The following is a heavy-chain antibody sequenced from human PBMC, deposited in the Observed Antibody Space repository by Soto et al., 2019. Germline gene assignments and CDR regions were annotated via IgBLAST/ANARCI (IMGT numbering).Heavy chain of an antibody. CDR1: GGSFSGYY. Sequence: SETLSLTCAVYGGSFSGYYWSWIRQPPGKGLEWIGEINHSGSTNYNPSLKSRVTISVDTSKNQFSLKLSSVTAADTAVYYCAREGYCSGGSCSDAFDIWGQGTMVTVSS. CDR2: INHSGST. D-gene: IGHD2-15*01. V-gene: IGHV4-34*01. J-gene: IGHJ3*02. CDR3: AREGYCSGGSCSDAFDI.